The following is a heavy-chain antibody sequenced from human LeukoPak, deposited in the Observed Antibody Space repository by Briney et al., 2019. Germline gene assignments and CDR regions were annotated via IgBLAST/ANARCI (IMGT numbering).Heavy chain of an antibody. V-gene: IGHV4-39*01. CDR2: IYYSGST. Sequence: ASETLSLTCTVSGDSISTSSYYWGWIRPPPGTGLEWLGSIYYSGSTYYNPSLKSRVTISVDTSKNQFSLNLYSVTAADTAVFYCARSYYYDYRQIDYWGQGTLVTVSS. D-gene: IGHD3-22*01. CDR3: ARSYYYDYRQIDY. J-gene: IGHJ4*02. CDR1: GDSISTSSYY.